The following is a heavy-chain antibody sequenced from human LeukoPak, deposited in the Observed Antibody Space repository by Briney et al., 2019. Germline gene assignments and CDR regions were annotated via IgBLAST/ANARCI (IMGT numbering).Heavy chain of an antibody. CDR2: ISYDGSNK. CDR3: ARVRYSSGWYDRPAEYFQH. V-gene: IGHV3-30-3*01. Sequence: SGGSLRLSCAASGFTFSSYAMHWVRQAPGKGLEWVAVISYDGSNKYYADSVKGRFTISRDNSKNTLYLQMNSLRAEDTAVYYCARVRYSSGWYDRPAEYFQHWGQGTLVTVSS. CDR1: GFTFSSYA. D-gene: IGHD6-19*01. J-gene: IGHJ1*01.